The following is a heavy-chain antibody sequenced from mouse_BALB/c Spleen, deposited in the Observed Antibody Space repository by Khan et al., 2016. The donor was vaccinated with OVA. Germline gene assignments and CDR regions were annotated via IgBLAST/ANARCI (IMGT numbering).Heavy chain of an antibody. Sequence: VPLKQSGPGLVEPSQSLSLTCTVTGYSITSGYGWNWIRQFPGNKLEWMGYISYSGSTNYNPSLKSRISITRDTSKNQFFLQLNSVTTEDTATYYCARTARIKYWGQGTTLTVSS. CDR3: ARTARIKY. CDR1: GYSITSGYG. D-gene: IGHD1-2*01. V-gene: IGHV3-2*02. J-gene: IGHJ2*01. CDR2: ISYSGST.